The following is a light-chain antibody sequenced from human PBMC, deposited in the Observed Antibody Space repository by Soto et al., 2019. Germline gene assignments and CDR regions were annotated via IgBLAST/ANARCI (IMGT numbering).Light chain of an antibody. J-gene: IGKJ1*01. CDR2: HAS. V-gene: IGKV1-5*01. CDR1: QSISSW. Sequence: DIQMTQSPSTLSASVGDRVTITCRASQSISSWLAWYQQKPGKAPNLLIYHASSLESGVPSRFSGSGSWTEFTLTISSLQPDDFATYYFHQYNSFWTFGQGTKVEIK. CDR3: HQYNSFWT.